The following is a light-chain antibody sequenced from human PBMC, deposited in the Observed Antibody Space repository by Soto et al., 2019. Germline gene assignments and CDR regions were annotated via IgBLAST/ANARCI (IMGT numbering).Light chain of an antibody. CDR1: PSVLYSSNNKNY. J-gene: IGKJ1*01. CDR3: MQGLQPWT. Sequence: IVMTQSPGSLAVSLGERATINCKSSPSVLYSSNNKNYLAWYQQRPGQPPKLLIYWASTRESGVPDRFSGSGSGTDFTLKISRVEAEDVGVYYCMQGLQPWTFGQGTKVDI. CDR2: WAS. V-gene: IGKV4-1*01.